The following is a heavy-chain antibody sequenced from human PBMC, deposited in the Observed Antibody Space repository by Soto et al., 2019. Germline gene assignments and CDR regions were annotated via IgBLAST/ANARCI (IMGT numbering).Heavy chain of an antibody. V-gene: IGHV3-23*01. J-gene: IGHJ5*02. CDR3: AKAYRDIVVVPAIDWFDP. D-gene: IGHD2-2*01. Sequence: GGSLRLSCAASGFTFSSYAMSWVRQAPGKGLEWVSAISGSGGSTYYADSVKGRFTISRDNSKNTLYLQMNSLRAEDTAVYYCAKAYRDIVVVPAIDWFDPWGQGTLVTVSS. CDR2: ISGSGGST. CDR1: GFTFSSYA.